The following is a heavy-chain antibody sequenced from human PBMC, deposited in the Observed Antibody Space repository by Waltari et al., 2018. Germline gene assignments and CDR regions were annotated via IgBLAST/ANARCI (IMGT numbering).Heavy chain of an antibody. J-gene: IGHJ4*02. CDR1: GFTFSSYG. D-gene: IGHD3-10*01. V-gene: IGHV3-33*06. CDR2: IWYDGSNK. CDR3: AKASPMVRGVMDY. Sequence: QVQLVESGGGVVQPGRSLRLSCAASGFTFSSYGMHWVRQAPGKGMEWLAVIWYDGSNKYYADSVKGRFTISRDNSKNTLYLQMNSLRAEDTAVYYCAKASPMVRGVMDYWGQGTLVTVSS.